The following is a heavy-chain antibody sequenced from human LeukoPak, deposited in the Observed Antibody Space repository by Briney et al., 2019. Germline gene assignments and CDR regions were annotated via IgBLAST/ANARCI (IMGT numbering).Heavy chain of an antibody. CDR2: IYYSGST. CDR1: GDSISSGDYY. D-gene: IGHD2-15*01. Sequence: PSQTLSLTCTVSGDSISSGDYYWSWIRQPPGKGLEWIGYIYYSGSTYYNPSLKSRVTISVDTSKNQFSLKLSSMTAADTAVYYCARGYDPRILFAPPNYWGQGTLVTVSS. J-gene: IGHJ4*02. CDR3: ARGYDPRILFAPPNY. V-gene: IGHV4-30-4*01.